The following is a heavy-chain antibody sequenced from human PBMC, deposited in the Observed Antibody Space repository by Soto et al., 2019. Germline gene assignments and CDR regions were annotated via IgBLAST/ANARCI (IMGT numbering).Heavy chain of an antibody. D-gene: IGHD2-8*01. Sequence: VQLVESGGGLVKPGGSLRLSCAASGFTFSNAWMSWVRQAPGKGLEWVGRIKSKTDGGTTDYAAPVKGRFTISRDDSKNTLYLQMNSLKTEDTAVYYCTTDIVLMVYAISDYGSGDHWGQGTLVTVSS. V-gene: IGHV3-15*01. J-gene: IGHJ4*02. CDR3: TTDIVLMVYAISDYGSGDH. CDR2: IKSKTDGGTT. CDR1: GFTFSNAW.